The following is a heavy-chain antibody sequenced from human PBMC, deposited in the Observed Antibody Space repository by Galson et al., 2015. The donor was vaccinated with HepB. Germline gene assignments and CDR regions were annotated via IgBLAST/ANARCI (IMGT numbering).Heavy chain of an antibody. Sequence: SLRLSCAASGFTFSNAWMSWVRQAPGKGLEWVGRIKSKTDGGTTDYAAPVKGRFTISRDDSKNTLYLQMNSLKTEDTAVYYCTTGPRDILTGYYPDYWGQGTLVTVSS. V-gene: IGHV3-15*01. CDR1: GFTFSNAW. D-gene: IGHD3-9*01. J-gene: IGHJ4*02. CDR3: TTGPRDILTGYYPDY. CDR2: IKSKTDGGTT.